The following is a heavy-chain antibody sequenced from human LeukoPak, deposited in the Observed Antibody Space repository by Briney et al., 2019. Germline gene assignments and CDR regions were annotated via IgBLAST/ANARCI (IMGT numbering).Heavy chain of an antibody. CDR1: GFTFNSYA. Sequence: GPLRLSCAASGFTFNSYAMHWVRQAPGKGLEWVAVISYDGSNKYYADSVKGRFTISRDNSKNTLYLQMNSLRAEDTAVYYCARVAGYYMGDAFDIWGQGTVVTVSS. CDR3: ARVAGYYMGDAFDI. J-gene: IGHJ3*02. CDR2: ISYDGSNK. D-gene: IGHD3-22*01. V-gene: IGHV3-30*04.